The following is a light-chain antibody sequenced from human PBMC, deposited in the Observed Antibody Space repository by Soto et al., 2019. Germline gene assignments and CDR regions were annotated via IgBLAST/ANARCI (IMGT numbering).Light chain of an antibody. CDR3: QQYGGSPIT. CDR2: DAS. CDR1: QSVSSY. V-gene: IGKV3-11*01. Sequence: EIVLTQSPATLSLSPGERATLSCRASQSVSSYLAWYQQKPGQAPRLLIYDASTRATGIPARFSGSGSGTDFTLTISRLEPEDFALYYCQQYGGSPITFGLGTRLEIK. J-gene: IGKJ5*01.